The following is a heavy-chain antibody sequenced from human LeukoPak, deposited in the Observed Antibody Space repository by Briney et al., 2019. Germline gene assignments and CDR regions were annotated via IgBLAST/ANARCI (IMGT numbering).Heavy chain of an antibody. V-gene: IGHV4-59*01. Sequence: SETLSLTCSVSGGSISSFYWSWIRQPPGMGLEWIGYIYYSGSTNYNPSLKSRVTISADASKSRFSLKLTSVTAADTAVYYCAREAYYYDSSGQNTLGYWGQGTLVTVSS. CDR2: IYYSGST. CDR1: GGSISSFY. CDR3: AREAYYYDSSGQNTLGY. J-gene: IGHJ4*02. D-gene: IGHD3-22*01.